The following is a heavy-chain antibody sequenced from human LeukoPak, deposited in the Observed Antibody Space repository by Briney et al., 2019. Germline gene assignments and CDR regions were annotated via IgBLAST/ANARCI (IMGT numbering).Heavy chain of an antibody. Sequence: SGGSLRLSCAASGFSFSGYAMSWVRQAPGKGLEWVAAIWPDGGYKYYADSVKGRFTISRDNSKNTVYLQMNTLRDEDTAVYYCARAVGPFDYWGQGTLVTVSS. CDR3: ARAVGPFDY. D-gene: IGHD3-16*01. CDR2: IWPDGGYK. J-gene: IGHJ4*02. V-gene: IGHV3-33*08. CDR1: GFSFSGYA.